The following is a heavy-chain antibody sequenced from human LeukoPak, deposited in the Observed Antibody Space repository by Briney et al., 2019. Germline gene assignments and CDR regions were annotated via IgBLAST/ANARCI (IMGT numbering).Heavy chain of an antibody. J-gene: IGHJ4*02. CDR1: GGPISSYY. CDR2: IYYSGST. V-gene: IGHV4-59*08. CDR3: ARRYYYGYFDY. D-gene: IGHD3-10*01. Sequence: SETLSLTCTVSGGPISSYYWSWIRQPPGKGLEWIGYIYYSGSTNYNPSLKSRVTISVDTSKNQFSLKLSSVTAADTAVYYCARRYYYGYFDYWGQGTLVTVSS.